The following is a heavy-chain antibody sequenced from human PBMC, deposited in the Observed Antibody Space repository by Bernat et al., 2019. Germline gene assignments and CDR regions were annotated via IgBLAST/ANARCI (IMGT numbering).Heavy chain of an antibody. J-gene: IGHJ3*01. Sequence: EVQLVETGGGLIQPGGSLRLSCAASGFTVSSNYMSWVRQAPGKGLEWVSVIYSGGSTYYADSVKGRFTISRDNSKNTLYLQMNSLRVEDTTVYYCTSGGVLDAFDLWGQGTMVTVSS. CDR2: IYSGGST. CDR3: TSGGVLDAFDL. CDR1: GFTVSSNY. V-gene: IGHV3-53*02. D-gene: IGHD2-8*02.